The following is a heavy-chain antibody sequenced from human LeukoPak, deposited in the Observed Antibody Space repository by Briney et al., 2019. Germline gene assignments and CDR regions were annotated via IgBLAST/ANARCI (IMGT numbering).Heavy chain of an antibody. V-gene: IGHV4-59*01. CDR3: ARDLNYYFDY. Sequence: SETLSLTCTVSGGSISSYYWSWIRQPPGKGLEWIGYIYYSGSTNYNPSLKSRVTISVDTSKNQFSLKLSSVTATDTAVYYCARDLNYYFDYWGQGTLVTVSS. J-gene: IGHJ4*02. CDR2: IYYSGST. D-gene: IGHD1-1*01. CDR1: GGSISSYY.